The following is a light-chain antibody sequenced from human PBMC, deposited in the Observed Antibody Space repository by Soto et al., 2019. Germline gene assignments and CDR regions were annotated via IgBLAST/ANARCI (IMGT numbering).Light chain of an antibody. CDR2: DVF. Sequence: DIQMTQSPSSLSASVGDRVTITCRASQSITYWLAWYQPKPGRAPKLLIYDVFNLQSGVPSGFSGSGSGTEFTLTLSSLQPDASATYYCQQHHRFAFTVGQGTKLEIK. J-gene: IGKJ2*01. V-gene: IGKV1-5*01. CDR3: QQHHRFAFT. CDR1: QSITYW.